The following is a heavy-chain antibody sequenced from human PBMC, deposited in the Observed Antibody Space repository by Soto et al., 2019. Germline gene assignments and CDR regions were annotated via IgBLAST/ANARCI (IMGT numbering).Heavy chain of an antibody. D-gene: IGHD2-2*01. CDR2: ISGSGGST. Sequence: HPGGSLRLSCAASGFTFSSYAMSWVRQAPGKGLEWVSAISGSGGSTYYADSVKGRFTVSRDNSKNTLYLQMNSLRAEDTAVYYCAKMGPSIVVPAAMHYYYYYMDVWGKGTTVTVSS. V-gene: IGHV3-23*01. CDR3: AKMGPSIVVPAAMHYYYYYMDV. CDR1: GFTFSSYA. J-gene: IGHJ6*03.